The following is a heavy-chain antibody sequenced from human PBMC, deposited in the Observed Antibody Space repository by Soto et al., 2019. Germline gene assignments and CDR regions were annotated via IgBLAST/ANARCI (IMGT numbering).Heavy chain of an antibody. V-gene: IGHV3-23*01. CDR3: ANQLRFCRK. CDR2: ISGSVGST. Sequence: EVQLLESGGGLVQPGGSLRLSCAASGFTFSSYTMSWVRQAPGKGLEWVSAISGSVGSTYYADSVKGRFTISSDNSENTLDLQMNSLRAEDTAVYYCANQLRFCRKWGQGSLVTVSS. D-gene: IGHD3-3*01. CDR1: GFTFSSYT. J-gene: IGHJ4*02.